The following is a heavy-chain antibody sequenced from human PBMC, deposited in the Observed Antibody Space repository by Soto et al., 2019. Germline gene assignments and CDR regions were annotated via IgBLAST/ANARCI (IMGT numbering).Heavy chain of an antibody. V-gene: IGHV1-3*01. Sequence: QVQLVQSGAEVKKPGASVKVSCKASGYTFTSYAMHWVRQAPGQRLEWMGWINAGNGNTKYSQKFQGRVTITRDTSASKAYMELSSLSSEDTAVYYCARELVELLWFGESRLVDYWGQGTLVTVSS. CDR2: INAGNGNT. D-gene: IGHD3-10*01. CDR1: GYTFTSYA. CDR3: ARELVELLWFGESRLVDY. J-gene: IGHJ4*02.